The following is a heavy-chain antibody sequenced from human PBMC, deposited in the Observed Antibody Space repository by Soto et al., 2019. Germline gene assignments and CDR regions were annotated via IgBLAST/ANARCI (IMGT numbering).Heavy chain of an antibody. CDR3: ARDDYGGNFVNWFDP. CDR1: GGSISSGDYY. D-gene: IGHD4-17*01. V-gene: IGHV4-30-4*01. J-gene: IGHJ5*02. Sequence: SETLSLTCTVSGGSISSGDYYWSLIRQHPGKGLEWIGYIYYSGSTNYNPSLKSRVTISVDTSKNQFSLKLSSVTAADTAVNYRARDDYGGNFVNWFDPWGQGTLVTVSS. CDR2: IYYSGST.